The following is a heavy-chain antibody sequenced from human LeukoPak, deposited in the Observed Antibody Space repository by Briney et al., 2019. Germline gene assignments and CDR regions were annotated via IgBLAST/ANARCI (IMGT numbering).Heavy chain of an antibody. V-gene: IGHV4-39*01. D-gene: IGHD6-13*01. CDR1: GGSISSSSYY. J-gene: IGHJ5*02. CDR3: AACKEYTSSWYVGHSRIRFDP. CDR2: IYYSGNS. Sequence: SETLSLTCTVSGGSISSSSYYWGWIRQPPGKGLEWIGSIYYSGNSYYNPSLKSRVTITVDTSKNQFSLKLSSVTAADTAVSYCAACKEYTSSWYVGHSRIRFDPWGQGTLVTVSS.